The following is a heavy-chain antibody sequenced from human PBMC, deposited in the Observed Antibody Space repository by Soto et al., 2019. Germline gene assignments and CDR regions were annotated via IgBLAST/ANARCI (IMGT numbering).Heavy chain of an antibody. J-gene: IGHJ4*02. Sequence: SVKVSCKASGGTFSSYAISWVRQAPGQGLEWMGGIIPIFGTANYAQKFQGRVTITADESTSTAYMELSSLRSEDTAVYYCARDELAYCGGDCYLHYFDYWGQGTLVPVSS. V-gene: IGHV1-69*13. CDR2: IIPIFGTA. CDR3: ARDELAYCGGDCYLHYFDY. CDR1: GGTFSSYA. D-gene: IGHD2-21*02.